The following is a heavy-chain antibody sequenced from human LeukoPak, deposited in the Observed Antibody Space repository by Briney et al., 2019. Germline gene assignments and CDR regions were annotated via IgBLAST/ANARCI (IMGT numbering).Heavy chain of an antibody. D-gene: IGHD6-19*01. CDR1: GGSISSSSYY. J-gene: IGHJ4*02. V-gene: IGHV4-39*01. CDR2: IYYSGST. Sequence: SETLSLTCTVSGGSISSSSYYWGWIRQPPGKGLEWIGSIYYSGSTYYNPSLKSRVTISVDTSKNQFSLKLSSVTAADTAVYYCARRRHYSSGWYEAHFDYWGQGTLVTVSS. CDR3: ARRRHYSSGWYEAHFDY.